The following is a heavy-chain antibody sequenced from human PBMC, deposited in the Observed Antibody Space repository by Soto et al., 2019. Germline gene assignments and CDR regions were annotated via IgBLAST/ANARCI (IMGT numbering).Heavy chain of an antibody. V-gene: IGHV4-34*01. CDR2: INHSGST. D-gene: IGHD2-8*02. CDR3: ARAKITGLFDY. Sequence: SHTLSLTYAVYAGSLSPCSNPWIRQPPGTGLEWIGEINHSGSTNYNPSLKSRVTISVDTSKNQFSLKLTSVTAADTAVYYCARAKITGLFDYWGQGTLVSVS. CDR1: AGSLSPCS. J-gene: IGHJ4*02.